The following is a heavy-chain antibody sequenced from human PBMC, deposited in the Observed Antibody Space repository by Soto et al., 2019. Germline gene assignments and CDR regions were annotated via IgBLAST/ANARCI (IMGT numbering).Heavy chain of an antibody. CDR1: GFTFSDYY. Sequence: KPGGSLRLSCAASGFTFSDYYMSWIRQAPGKGLEWVSYISGSSGDIQYADSVKGRFTISRDNAKNSLYLQMNSLRAEDSAVYYCTRTLRGYRNNIYWGQGTLVTVSS. V-gene: IGHV3-11*06. D-gene: IGHD5-18*01. CDR3: TRTLRGYRNNIY. CDR2: ISGSSGDI. J-gene: IGHJ4*02.